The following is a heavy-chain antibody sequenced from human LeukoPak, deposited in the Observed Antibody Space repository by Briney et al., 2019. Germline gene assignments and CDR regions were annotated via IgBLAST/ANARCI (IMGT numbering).Heavy chain of an antibody. V-gene: IGHV3-23*01. CDR1: GFTSSSYA. CDR2: ISGSGGST. CDR3: AIDLGGSRFDY. Sequence: SGGSLRLSCAASGFTSSSYAMSWVRQAPGKGLEWVSAISGSGGSTYYADSVKGRFTISRDNSKNTLYLQMNSLRAEDTAVYYCAIDLGGSRFDYWGQGTLVTVSS. D-gene: IGHD1-26*01. J-gene: IGHJ4*02.